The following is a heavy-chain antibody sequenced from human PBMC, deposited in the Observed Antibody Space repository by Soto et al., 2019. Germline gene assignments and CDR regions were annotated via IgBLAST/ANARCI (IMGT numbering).Heavy chain of an antibody. D-gene: IGHD5-12*01. Sequence: EVQLLESGGGLVQPGGSLRLSCAASGFTFSNYAMAWVRQAPGKGLEWVSGTTGGGGNTYYADSVEGRFTISRDNSKNRLYVQLNSLRVEDTAVYHCAKDGDGYNPYYVDYWGQGTLVTVSS. CDR1: GFTFSNYA. J-gene: IGHJ4*02. V-gene: IGHV3-23*01. CDR2: TTGGGGNT. CDR3: AKDGDGYNPYYVDY.